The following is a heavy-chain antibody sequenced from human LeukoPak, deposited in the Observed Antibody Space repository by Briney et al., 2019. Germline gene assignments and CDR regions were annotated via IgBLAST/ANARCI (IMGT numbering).Heavy chain of an antibody. D-gene: IGHD3-16*01. CDR1: GFTFSTYW. CDR2: IKEDGSEK. J-gene: IGHJ3*02. Sequence: PTGGSLRLSFAASGFTFSTYWMSWVRQAPGKGLEWVGNIKEDGSEKYYVDSVKGRFTISRDNAKNSLYLQMNSLRAEDTAVYYCAREITWELTPIWGQGTMVTVSS. V-gene: IGHV3-7*01. CDR3: AREITWELTPI.